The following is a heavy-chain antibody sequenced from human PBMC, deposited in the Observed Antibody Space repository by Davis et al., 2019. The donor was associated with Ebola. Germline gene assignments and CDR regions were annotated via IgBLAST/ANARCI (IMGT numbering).Heavy chain of an antibody. V-gene: IGHV1-18*01. J-gene: IGHJ2*01. D-gene: IGHD1-26*01. CDR3: VRVNSGTDFDL. CDR2: VSGNNGRT. CDR1: GYSFTHYS. Sequence: ASVKVSCKASGYSFTHYSFSWVRQAPGQGLEWMGWVSGNNGRTDYAQKFQGRVTMTTDTFTSTAYMDLRSLRYDDTAVYYCVRVNSGTDFDLWGRGTLVTVSS.